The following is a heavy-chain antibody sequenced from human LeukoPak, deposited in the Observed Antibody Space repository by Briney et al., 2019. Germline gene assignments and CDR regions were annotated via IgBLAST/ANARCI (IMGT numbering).Heavy chain of an antibody. CDR2: IYTSGST. CDR1: GGSISSYY. J-gene: IGHJ4*02. CDR3: ARHKVVPAARIGFRSFGYYFNY. D-gene: IGHD2-2*01. Sequence: SETLSLTCTVSGGSISSYYWSWIRQPAGKGLEWIGRIYTSGSTNYNPSLKSRVTMSVDTSKNQFSLKLSPVTAADTAVYYCARHKVVPAARIGFRSFGYYFNYWGQGTLVTVSS. V-gene: IGHV4-4*07.